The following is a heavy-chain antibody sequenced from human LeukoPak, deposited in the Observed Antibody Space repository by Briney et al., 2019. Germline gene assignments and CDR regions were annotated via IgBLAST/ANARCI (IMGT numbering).Heavy chain of an antibody. CDR2: ISSSSSYI. J-gene: IGHJ4*02. CDR1: GFTFSSYW. Sequence: SGGSLRLSCEASGFTFSSYWMSWVRQAPGKGLEWVSSISSSSSYIYYADSVKGRFTISRDNAKNSLYLQMNSLRAEDTAVYYCARTWDDYYGSGSYRDYWGQGTLVTVSS. CDR3: ARTWDDYYGSGSYRDY. V-gene: IGHV3-21*01. D-gene: IGHD3-10*01.